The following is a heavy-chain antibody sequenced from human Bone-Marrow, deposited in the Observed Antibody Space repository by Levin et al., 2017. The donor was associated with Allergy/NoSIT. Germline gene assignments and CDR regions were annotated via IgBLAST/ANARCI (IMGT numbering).Heavy chain of an antibody. CDR1: GGSFSGYY. V-gene: IGHV4-34*01. CDR2: INLSGST. Sequence: SETLSLTCAVYGGSFSGYYWSWIRQPPGKGLEWIGEINLSGSTNYNPSLKSRVTISVDTSKNQFSLKLSSVTAADTAVYYCARGGELSFNYRYFDLWGRGTLVTVSS. CDR3: ARGGELSFNYRYFDL. J-gene: IGHJ2*01. D-gene: IGHD3-10*01.